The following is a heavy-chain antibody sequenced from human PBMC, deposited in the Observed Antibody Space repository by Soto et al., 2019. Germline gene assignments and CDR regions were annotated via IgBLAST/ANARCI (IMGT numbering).Heavy chain of an antibody. Sequence: QVHLVESGGGVVQPGTSLRLSCVGSGFTFRSFDIHWVRQAPGKGLEWVALTSYDGSNAYYGDSVKGRFTISRDNSKNTVDLQMDSLRVEDTALYYCARWGTTGGLDFWGQGTLVSVSS. J-gene: IGHJ4*02. D-gene: IGHD3-16*01. CDR2: TSYDGSNA. CDR1: GFTFRSFD. V-gene: IGHV3-30*03. CDR3: ARWGTTGGLDF.